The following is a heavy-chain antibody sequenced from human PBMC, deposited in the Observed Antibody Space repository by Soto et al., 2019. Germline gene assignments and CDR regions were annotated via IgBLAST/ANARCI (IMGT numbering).Heavy chain of an antibody. D-gene: IGHD3-10*01. CDR1: GGTFSSYA. J-gene: IGHJ6*02. Sequence: QVQLVQSGAEVKKPGSSVKVSCKASGGTFSSYAISWVRQAPGQGLEWMGGIIPIFGTANYAQKFQGRVTITADESTSTAYMELSSLRSEDTAVYYCARVQWFGELSEIGYYYYGMDVWGQGTTVTVSS. CDR2: IIPIFGTA. CDR3: ARVQWFGELSEIGYYYYGMDV. V-gene: IGHV1-69*01.